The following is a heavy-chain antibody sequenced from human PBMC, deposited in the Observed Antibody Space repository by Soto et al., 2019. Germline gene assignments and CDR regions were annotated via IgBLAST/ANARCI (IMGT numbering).Heavy chain of an antibody. CDR1: GYAFTTYG. CDR2: ISATNGNT. Sequence: QVHLVQSGAEVKKPGASVKVSCQASGYAFTTYGITWVRQAPGQGLEWMGWISATNGNTNYAQKLQGRVTVTRDTSTSSAYMELRSLRSDYTSVYYFARGRYGDYWGQGALVTVSP. J-gene: IGHJ4*02. V-gene: IGHV1-18*01. D-gene: IGHD1-1*01. CDR3: ARGRYGDY.